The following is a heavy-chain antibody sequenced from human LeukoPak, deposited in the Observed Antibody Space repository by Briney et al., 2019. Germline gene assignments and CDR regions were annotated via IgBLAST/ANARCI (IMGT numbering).Heavy chain of an antibody. J-gene: IGHJ5*02. D-gene: IGHD6-19*01. CDR3: ARDRRVSGWPFNWFDP. CDR2: ISYDGSNK. CDR1: GFTFSSYA. Sequence: GRSLRLSCAASGFTFSSYAMHWVRQAPGKGLEWVAVISYDGSNKYYADSVKGRFTISRDNSKNTLYLQMNSLRAEDTAVYYCARDRRVSGWPFNWFDPWGQGTLVTVSS. V-gene: IGHV3-30*04.